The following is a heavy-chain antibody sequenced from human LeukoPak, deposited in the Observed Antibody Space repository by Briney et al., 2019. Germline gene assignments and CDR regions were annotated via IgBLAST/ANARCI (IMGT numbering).Heavy chain of an antibody. CDR1: GGSISSSSYY. CDR3: ARMGYDSSGHFDY. V-gene: IGHV4-39*07. CDR2: IYHSGST. Sequence: PSETLSLTCTVSGGSISSSSYYWGWIRQPPGKGLEWIGEIYHSGSTNYNPSLKSRVTISVDKSKNQFSLKLSSVTAADTAVYYCARMGYDSSGHFDYWGQGTLVTVSS. D-gene: IGHD3-22*01. J-gene: IGHJ4*02.